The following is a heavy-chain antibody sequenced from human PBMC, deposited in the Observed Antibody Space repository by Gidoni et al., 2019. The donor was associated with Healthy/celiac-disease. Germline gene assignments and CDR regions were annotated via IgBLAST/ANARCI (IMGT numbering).Heavy chain of an antibody. CDR2: INHSGST. CDR1: GGSFSGYY. J-gene: IGHJ4*02. V-gene: IGHV4-34*01. D-gene: IGHD3-16*02. Sequence: QVQLQQWSAGLLKPSETLSLTCAVSGGSFSGYYWRWIRQPPGKGLEWMGKINHSGSTNYNPPLKSRVTISVATSKNQFSLKLSSVTAADTAVYYCARGDSLDLGAVYYFDYWGQGTLVTVSS. CDR3: ARGDSLDLGAVYYFDY.